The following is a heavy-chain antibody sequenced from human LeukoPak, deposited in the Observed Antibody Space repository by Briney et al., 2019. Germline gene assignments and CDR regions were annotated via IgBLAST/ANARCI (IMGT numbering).Heavy chain of an antibody. Sequence: GSLSLLCAASRFTFDTYWMTWVRQAPGKGLEWVANINPDGTDQNYVDSLKGRFTISRDNAKNSLSLQMNSLRPDDTAVYFCARMWRGFEYSAQGYYFDYWGQGTMVTVSS. CDR3: ARMWRGFEYSAQGYYFDY. CDR1: RFTFDTYW. CDR2: INPDGTDQ. V-gene: IGHV3-7*01. D-gene: IGHD4-11*01. J-gene: IGHJ4*02.